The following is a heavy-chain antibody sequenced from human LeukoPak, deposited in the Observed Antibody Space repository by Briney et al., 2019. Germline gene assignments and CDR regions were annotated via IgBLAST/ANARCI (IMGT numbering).Heavy chain of an antibody. V-gene: IGHV1-46*03. Sequence: GASVKVSCKASGYTFTGYYMHWVRQAPGQGLEWMGIINPSGGSTSYAQKFQGRVTMTRDTSTSTVYMELSSLRSEDTAVYYCARRHLVGALDYWGQGTLVTVSS. J-gene: IGHJ4*02. CDR2: INPSGGST. CDR1: GYTFTGYY. CDR3: ARRHLVGALDY. D-gene: IGHD1-26*01.